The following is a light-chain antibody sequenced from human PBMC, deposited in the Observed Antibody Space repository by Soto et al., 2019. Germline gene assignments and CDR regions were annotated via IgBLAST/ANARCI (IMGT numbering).Light chain of an antibody. V-gene: IGKV1-5*03. J-gene: IGKJ1*01. Sequence: DIQMTQSPSTLSASVGDRVTITCRASQSISSWLAWYQHKPGKAPKLLIYKASSLESGVPSRFIGSGSGTEFTLTISTLQPEDFASYYCLQYHSPSWTFGQGTKVEIK. CDR3: LQYHSPSWT. CDR1: QSISSW. CDR2: KAS.